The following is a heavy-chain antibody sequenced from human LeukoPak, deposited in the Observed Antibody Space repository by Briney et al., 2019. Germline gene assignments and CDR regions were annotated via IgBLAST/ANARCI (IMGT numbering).Heavy chain of an antibody. CDR1: GYTFSSYE. CDR2: INPSGGST. J-gene: IGHJ3*02. Sequence: ASVKVSCKAPGYTFSSYEIHWVRQAPGQGLEWMGIINPSGGSTSYARKFQDRVTMTRDTSTSTVYMELNSLRAEDTAVYYCARGYYYDNSGYFSVTPRHDAFDIWGQGTMVTVSS. D-gene: IGHD3-22*01. CDR3: ARGYYYDNSGYFSVTPRHDAFDI. V-gene: IGHV1-46*01.